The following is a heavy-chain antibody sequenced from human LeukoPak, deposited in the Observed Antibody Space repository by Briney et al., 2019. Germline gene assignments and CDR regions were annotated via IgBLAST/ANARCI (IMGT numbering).Heavy chain of an antibody. CDR2: ISGSGGST. V-gene: IGHV3-23*01. D-gene: IGHD6-13*01. J-gene: IGHJ6*02. CDR1: GFTFSSYS. Sequence: GRSLRLSCAASGFTFSSYSMNWVRQAPWKWLKWVSAISGSGGSTYYADSVKGRFTISRDNSKNTLYLQMNSLRAEDTAVYYCAKEEQPYYYYGMDVWGQGTTVTVYS. CDR3: AKEEQPYYYYGMDV.